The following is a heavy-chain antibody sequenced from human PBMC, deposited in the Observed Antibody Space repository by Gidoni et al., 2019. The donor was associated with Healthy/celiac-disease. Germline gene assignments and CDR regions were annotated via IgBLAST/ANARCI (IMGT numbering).Heavy chain of an antibody. J-gene: IGHJ4*02. CDR3: ARAGMATTYFDY. D-gene: IGHD5-12*01. Sequence: QVQLVQSGAEVKKPGSSVKVSCKASGGTFSSYAISWVRQAPGQGLEWMGRIIPILGIANYAQKFQGRVTITADKSTSTAYMELSSLRSEDTAVYYCARAGMATTYFDYWGQGTLVTVSS. CDR2: IIPILGIA. CDR1: GGTFSSYA. V-gene: IGHV1-69*04.